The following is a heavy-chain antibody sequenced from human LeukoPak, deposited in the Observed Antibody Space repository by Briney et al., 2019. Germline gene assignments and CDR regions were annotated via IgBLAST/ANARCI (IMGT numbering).Heavy chain of an antibody. CDR3: ARNYYDTGSYVDY. CDR2: ISSDSDTI. CDR1: GFIFSNFA. D-gene: IGHD3-16*01. J-gene: IGHJ4*02. Sequence: PGGFLRLSCAASGFIFSNFAMNWVRQAPGKGLEWVSYISSDSDTIYFAASVKGRFTISRDNAKTSLYLQMDSLRAEDTAIYYCARNYYDTGSYVDYWGQGTLVTVSS. V-gene: IGHV3-48*01.